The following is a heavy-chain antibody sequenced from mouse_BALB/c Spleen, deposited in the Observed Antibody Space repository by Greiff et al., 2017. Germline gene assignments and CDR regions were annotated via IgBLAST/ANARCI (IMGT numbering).Heavy chain of an antibody. CDR3: ARGGGVRWFAY. V-gene: IGHV1S81*02. Sequence: QVQLQQPGAELVKPGASVKLSCKASGYTFTSYWMHWVKQRPGQGLEWIGEINPSNGRTNYNEKFKSKATLTVDKSSSTAYMQLSSLTSEDSAVYYCARGGGVRWFAYWGQGTLVTVSA. J-gene: IGHJ3*01. CDR2: INPSNGRT. D-gene: IGHD2-14*01. CDR1: GYTFTSYW.